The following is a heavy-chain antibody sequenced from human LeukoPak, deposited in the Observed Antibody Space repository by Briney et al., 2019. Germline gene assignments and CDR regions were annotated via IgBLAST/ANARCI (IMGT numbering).Heavy chain of an antibody. V-gene: IGHV4-39*01. Sequence: SETLSLTCTVSGGSISSSSYYWGWIRQPPGKGLEWIGSIYYSGSTYYNPSLKSRVTISVDTSKNQFSLKLSSVTAADTAVYYCARHYDFWSGYPGNWFDPWGQGTLATVSS. CDR3: ARHYDFWSGYPGNWFDP. D-gene: IGHD3-3*01. CDR2: IYYSGST. CDR1: GGSISSSSYY. J-gene: IGHJ5*02.